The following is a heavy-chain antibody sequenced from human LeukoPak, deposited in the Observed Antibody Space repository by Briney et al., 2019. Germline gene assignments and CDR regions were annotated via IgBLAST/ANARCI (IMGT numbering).Heavy chain of an antibody. CDR1: GFTFSSYS. V-gene: IGHV3-21*01. D-gene: IGHD3-10*01. CDR3: ARDLRVVRGVGGGYYFDY. J-gene: IGHJ4*02. CDR2: ISSSSSYI. Sequence: PGGSLRLSCAASGFTFSSYSMNWVRQAPGKGLEWVSSISSSSSYIYYADSVKGRFTISRDNAKNSLYLQMNSLRAEDTAVYYCARDLRVVRGVGGGYYFDYWGQGTLVTVSS.